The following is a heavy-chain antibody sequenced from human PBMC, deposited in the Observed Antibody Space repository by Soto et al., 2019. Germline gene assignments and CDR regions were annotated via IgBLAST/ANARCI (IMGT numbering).Heavy chain of an antibody. V-gene: IGHV3-23*01. CDR2: ISGSGGST. J-gene: IGHJ6*03. CDR3: AKVRITIFGVGGHYMDV. Sequence: TGGSLRLSCAASGFTFSSYAMSWVRQAPGKGLEWVSAISGSGGSTYYADSVKGRFTISRDNSKNTLYLQMNSLRAEDTAVYYCAKVRITIFGVGGHYMDVGGKGTTVTVSS. D-gene: IGHD3-3*01. CDR1: GFTFSSYA.